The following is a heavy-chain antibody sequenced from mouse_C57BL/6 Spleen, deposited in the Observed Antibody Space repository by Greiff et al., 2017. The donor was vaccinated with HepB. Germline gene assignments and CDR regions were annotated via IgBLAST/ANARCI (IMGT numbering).Heavy chain of an antibody. V-gene: IGHV5-17*01. CDR1: GFTFSDYG. CDR3: ARAGGKGYYFDY. J-gene: IGHJ2*01. Sequence: EVKLVESGGGLVKPGGSLKLSCAASGFTFSDYGMHWVRQAPEKGLEWVAYISSGSSTIYYADTVKGRFTISRDNAKNTLFLQMTSLRSEDTAMYYCARAGGKGYYFDYWGQGTTLTVSS. CDR2: ISSGSSTI. D-gene: IGHD2-1*01.